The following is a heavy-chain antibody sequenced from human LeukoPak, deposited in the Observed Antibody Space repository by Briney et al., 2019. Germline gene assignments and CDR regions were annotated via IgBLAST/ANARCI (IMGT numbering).Heavy chain of an antibody. V-gene: IGHV3-48*04. J-gene: IGHJ4*02. CDR1: GFTFSEYG. Sequence: AGGSLRLSCAGSGFTFSEYGLNWVRQAPGKGLEWVSYISPSGGTIYYADSVKGRFTISRDNAKNSLYLQMNSLRAEDTAVYYCARRGAVAGTFDYWGQGTLVTVSS. D-gene: IGHD6-19*01. CDR3: ARRGAVAGTFDY. CDR2: ISPSGGTI.